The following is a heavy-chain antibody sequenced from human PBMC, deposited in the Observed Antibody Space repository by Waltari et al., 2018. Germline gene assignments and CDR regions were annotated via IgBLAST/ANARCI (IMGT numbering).Heavy chain of an antibody. D-gene: IGHD4-4*01. Sequence: DVQLAESGGGLVKPGGSLRLSCAASGLPFSNYAMNWVRQIPGKGLEWVASIRHSSISSHHADSVKGRFTISRDDAQSLLFLQMNNLRMEDTAVYYCAREGNDYNTGEVWFYWGQGALVTVSS. CDR3: AREGNDYNTGEVWFY. CDR1: GLPFSNYA. J-gene: IGHJ4*02. V-gene: IGHV3-21*02. CDR2: IRHSSISS.